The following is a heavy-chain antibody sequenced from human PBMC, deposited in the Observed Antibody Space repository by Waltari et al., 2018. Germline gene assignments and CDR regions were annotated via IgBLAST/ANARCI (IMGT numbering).Heavy chain of an antibody. J-gene: IGHJ4*02. CDR3: ARVVAAIGVPDY. CDR1: GYSFSNYW. CDR2: IYPGDSDT. D-gene: IGHD2-15*01. V-gene: IGHV5-51*03. Sequence: EVQLVQSGAEVKKPGESLKISCKGSGYSFSNYWIAWVRQMPGQGLEWMGSIYPGDSDTRYSPSFQGQVSISADKSISTAYLQWSSLRASDSAMYDCARVVAAIGVPDYWGQGTQVTVSS.